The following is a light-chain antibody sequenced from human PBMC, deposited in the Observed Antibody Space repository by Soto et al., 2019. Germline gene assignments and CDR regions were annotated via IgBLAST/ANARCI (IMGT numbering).Light chain of an antibody. CDR2: DDN. CDR1: SSNIASNY. J-gene: IGLJ3*02. Sequence: QSVLTQPPSVSAAPGQRVTISCSGTSSNIASNYVSWYQQFPGTAPRLLIYDDNKRPSGIPDRFSASKSGTSATLGITGLQSGDEADYYCGSYTSATTWVFGGGTKLTVL. CDR3: GSYTSATTWV. V-gene: IGLV1-51*01.